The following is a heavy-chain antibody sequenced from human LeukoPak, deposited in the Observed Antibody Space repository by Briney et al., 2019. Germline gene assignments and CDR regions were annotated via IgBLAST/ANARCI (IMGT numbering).Heavy chain of an antibody. D-gene: IGHD6-19*01. V-gene: IGHV3-23*01. J-gene: IGHJ4*02. Sequence: PGGSLRLSCAVSGFTFSSYAMGWVRQAPGKGLEWVAGITYNGDDRNYADSVKGRFTISRDNAKNSLYLQMNSLRAEDTAVYYCARDVATSGWATFYWGPGTLVTVSS. CDR2: ITYNGDDR. CDR1: GFTFSSYA. CDR3: ARDVATSGWATFY.